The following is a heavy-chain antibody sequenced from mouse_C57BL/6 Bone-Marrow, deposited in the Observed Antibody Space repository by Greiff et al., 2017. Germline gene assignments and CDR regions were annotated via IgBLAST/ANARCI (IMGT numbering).Heavy chain of an antibody. J-gene: IGHJ2*01. D-gene: IGHD2-3*01. CDR3: AIGRGNDGYNFDY. Sequence: VKLMESGAELVKPGASVKVSCKASGYTFTSYWMHWVKQRPGQGLEWIGRIHPSDSDTNYNQKFKGKATLTVDKSSSTAYMQLSSLTSEDSAVYYCAIGRGNDGYNFDYWGQGTTLTVSS. CDR1: GYTFTSYW. V-gene: IGHV1-74*01. CDR2: IHPSDSDT.